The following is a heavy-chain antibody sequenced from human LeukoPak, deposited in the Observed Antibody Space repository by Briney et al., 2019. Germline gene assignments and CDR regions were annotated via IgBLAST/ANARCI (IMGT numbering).Heavy chain of an antibody. D-gene: IGHD3-10*01. J-gene: IGHJ4*02. V-gene: IGHV4-31*03. CDR1: GGSISSGDYY. CDR2: IFYSGSA. CDR3: ARGSTLIRGFDY. Sequence: KTSQTLSLTCTVSGGSISSGDYYWNWIRQHPGKSLEWIGYIFYSGSAYYNPSLKSRVTISVDTSKNQFSLKLSSVTAADTAVYYCARGSTLIRGFDYWGQGTLVTVSS.